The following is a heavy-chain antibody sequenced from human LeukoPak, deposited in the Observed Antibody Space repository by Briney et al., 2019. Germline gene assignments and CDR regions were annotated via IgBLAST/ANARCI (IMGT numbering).Heavy chain of an antibody. Sequence: GGSLRLSCAASGFTFSSYEMNWVRQAPGKGLEWVSYISSSGSTIYYADSVKGRFTISRDNAKNSLYLQMNSLRAEDTALYYCARDRPSITMIGYLDVWGKGTTVTVSS. CDR1: GFTFSSYE. J-gene: IGHJ6*04. V-gene: IGHV3-48*03. CDR3: ARDRPSITMIGYLDV. CDR2: ISSSGSTI. D-gene: IGHD3-22*01.